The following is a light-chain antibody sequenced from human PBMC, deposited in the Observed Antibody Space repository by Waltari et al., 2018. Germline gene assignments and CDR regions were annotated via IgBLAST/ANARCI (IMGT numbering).Light chain of an antibody. J-gene: IGLJ3*02. CDR1: SSNIAITY. Sequence: QSVLSQPPAASGTPGQRVIISCSGTSSNIAITYVYWYQQLPGMAPKLLIYQNSQRPSGVPDRFSGSKSGTSASLAISGLRSEDEADYYCSAWDDSLSAWVFGGGTKLTVL. CDR3: SAWDDSLSAWV. CDR2: QNS. V-gene: IGLV1-47*01.